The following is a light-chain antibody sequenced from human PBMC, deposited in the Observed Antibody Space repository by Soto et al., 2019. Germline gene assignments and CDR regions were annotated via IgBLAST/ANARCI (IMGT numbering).Light chain of an antibody. CDR1: QSIGTW. CDR2: KAS. CDR3: QQCQSFPIT. V-gene: IGKV1-5*03. Sequence: DIQMTQSPSTLSASVGDRVTITCRTSQSIGTWLAWHQQKPGKAPKLLIYKASSLEGGVPSRFSGSGSGTEFTLTISSLQPDDVATYYCQQCQSFPITFGQGTRLEIK. J-gene: IGKJ5*01.